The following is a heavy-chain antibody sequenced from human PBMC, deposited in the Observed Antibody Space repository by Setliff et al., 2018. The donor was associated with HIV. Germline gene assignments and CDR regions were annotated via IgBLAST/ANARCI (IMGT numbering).Heavy chain of an antibody. CDR3: VRDYVRPGTVGTTSPLDN. CDR1: GFTFSYYA. J-gene: IGHJ1*01. D-gene: IGHD1-26*01. Sequence: SLRLSCAASGFTFSYYAMHWVRQAPGKGLEWVSVISYDASRTSYADSVKGRFTISRDNSKNTLFLQLNSLRAEDTAMYYCVRDYVRPGTVGTTSPLDNWGQGTLVTVSS. CDR2: ISYDASRT. V-gene: IGHV3-30*07.